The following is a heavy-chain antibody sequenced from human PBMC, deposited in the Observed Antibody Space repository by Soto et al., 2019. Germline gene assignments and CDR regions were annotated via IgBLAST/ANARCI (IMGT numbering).Heavy chain of an antibody. J-gene: IGHJ2*01. Sequence: QVQLQQWGAGPLRPLETLSLTCGVSGGSFSGYYWSWFRQSPGKGLEWIGEINARGSINYNPSLKRRVSISHDTSKNHYSLNPRSVPAADTTVYYCARESHDILTGPPWVWYFDLWGRGTQVTVSS. D-gene: IGHD3-9*01. CDR3: ARESHDILTGPPWVWYFDL. V-gene: IGHV4-34*01. CDR1: GGSFSGYY. CDR2: INARGSI.